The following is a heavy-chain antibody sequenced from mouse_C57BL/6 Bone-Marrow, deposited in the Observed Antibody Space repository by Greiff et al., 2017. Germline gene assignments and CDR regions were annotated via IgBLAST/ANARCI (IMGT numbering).Heavy chain of an antibody. V-gene: IGHV1-76*01. CDR1: GYTFTDYY. J-gene: IGHJ3*01. Sequence: VQLQQSGAELVRPGASVKLSCKASGYTFTDYYINWVKQRPGQGLEWIARIYPGSGNTYYNEKFKGKATLTAEKSSSTAYMQLSSLTSEDSAVYFCARWDYYGNPFGYWGQGTLVTVSA. CDR3: ARWDYYGNPFGY. D-gene: IGHD1-1*01. CDR2: IYPGSGNT.